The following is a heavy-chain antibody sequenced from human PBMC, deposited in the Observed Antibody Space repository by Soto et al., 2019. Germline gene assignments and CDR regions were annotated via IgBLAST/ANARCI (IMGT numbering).Heavy chain of an antibody. CDR2: ISGSGGDA. V-gene: IGHV3-23*01. J-gene: IGHJ4*02. Sequence: PGGSLRLSCVASGFTFSSFALSWVRQAPGKGLEWVSAISGSGGDADYADSVKGRFTISRDNSKSTLYLQLNSLRVEDTAVYYCAGPGYSSQDYWGQGTLVTVSS. D-gene: IGHD5-18*01. CDR3: AGPGYSSQDY. CDR1: GFTFSSFA.